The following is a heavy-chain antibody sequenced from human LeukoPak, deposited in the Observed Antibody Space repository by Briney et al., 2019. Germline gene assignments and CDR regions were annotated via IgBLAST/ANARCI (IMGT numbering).Heavy chain of an antibody. Sequence: GGSLRLSCAASGFTFSDYYMSWIRQAPGKGLEWVSAISGSGGSTYYADSVKGRFTISRDNSKNTLYLQMNSLRAEDTAVYYCARGIAVAGRGNWFDPWGQGTLVTVSS. V-gene: IGHV3-23*01. CDR1: GFTFSDYY. CDR2: ISGSGGST. CDR3: ARGIAVAGRGNWFDP. D-gene: IGHD6-19*01. J-gene: IGHJ5*02.